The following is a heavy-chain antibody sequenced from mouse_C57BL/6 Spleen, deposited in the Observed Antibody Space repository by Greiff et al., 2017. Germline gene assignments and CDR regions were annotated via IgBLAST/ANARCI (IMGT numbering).Heavy chain of an antibody. V-gene: IGHV3-6*01. CDR2: ISYDGSN. CDR3: ARGGSGRDY. D-gene: IGHD3-2*02. CDR1: GYSITSGYY. J-gene: IGHJ2*01. Sequence: EVKLQESGPGLVKPSQSLSLSCSVTGYSITSGYYWNWIRQFPGNILEWMGYISYDGSNNYNPSLKNRISITRDTSKNQFFLKWNSATTEDTAKYDRARGGSGRDYWGKGTTLTVSS.